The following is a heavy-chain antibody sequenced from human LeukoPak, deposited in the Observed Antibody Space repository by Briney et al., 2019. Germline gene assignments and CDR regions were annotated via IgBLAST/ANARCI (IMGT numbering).Heavy chain of an antibody. CDR2: ICYSGHT. J-gene: IGHJ6*02. D-gene: IGHD2-2*01. V-gene: IGHV4-59*08. CDR1: GGSFSSYY. Sequence: KPPETLSLTCTVSGGSFSSYYWSWIRQAPGKGLEWIGYICYSGHTNYNPSLTSRVTMAVDTSKNQFSLKLTSGTAADTAVYYCARHNMGCHSTSCYNHGLDVWGQGTTVTVSS. CDR3: ARHNMGCHSTSCYNHGLDV.